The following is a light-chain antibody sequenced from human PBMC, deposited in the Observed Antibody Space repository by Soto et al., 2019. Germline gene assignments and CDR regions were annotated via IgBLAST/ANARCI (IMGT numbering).Light chain of an antibody. Sequence: EIVLTLSPGTLSLSPGERATLSCRASQSVSSSYLAWYQQKPGQAPRLLMYGASSRATGIPDRFSGSGSGTDFTLTISRLEPEDFAVYYCQQYGSSPPSFGQGTRLEIK. V-gene: IGKV3-20*01. CDR2: GAS. CDR3: QQYGSSPPS. J-gene: IGKJ5*01. CDR1: QSVSSSY.